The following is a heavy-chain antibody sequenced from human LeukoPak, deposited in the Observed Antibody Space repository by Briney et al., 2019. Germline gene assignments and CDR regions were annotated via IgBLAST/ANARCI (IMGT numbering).Heavy chain of an antibody. D-gene: IGHD3-22*01. CDR3: ARFGVGYDSSGGIDY. J-gene: IGHJ4*02. V-gene: IGHV3-30*04. CDR1: GFTFSSYA. Sequence: GGSLRLSCAASGFTFSSYAMHWVRQAPGKGLEWVAVISYDGSNKYYADSVKGRFTISRDNAKNSLSLQMNSLRAEDTAVYYCARFGVGYDSSGGIDYWGQGTLVTVSS. CDR2: ISYDGSNK.